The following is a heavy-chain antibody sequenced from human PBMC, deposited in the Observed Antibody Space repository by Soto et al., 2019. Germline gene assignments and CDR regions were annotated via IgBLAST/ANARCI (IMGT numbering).Heavy chain of an antibody. D-gene: IGHD6-13*01. CDR1: GGSFSGYY. CDR3: ARGEKLEAAGPRPRICYFDY. Sequence: SETLSLTCAVYGGSFSGYYWSWIRQPPGKGLEWIGEINHSGSTNYSPSLKSRVTISVDTSKNQFSLKLSSVTAADTAVYYCARGEKLEAAGPRPRICYFDYWGQGTLVSVSS. CDR2: INHSGST. V-gene: IGHV4-34*01. J-gene: IGHJ4*02.